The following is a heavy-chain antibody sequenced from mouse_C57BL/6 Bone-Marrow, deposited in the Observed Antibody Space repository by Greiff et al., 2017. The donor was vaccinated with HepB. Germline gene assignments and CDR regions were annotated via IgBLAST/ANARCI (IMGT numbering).Heavy chain of an antibody. CDR3: ARGVGWYFDV. Sequence: QVHVKQSGAELVRPGTSVKMSCKASGYTFTNYWIGWAKQRPGHGLEWIGDIYPGGGYTNYNEKFKGKATLTADKSSSTAYMQFSSLTSEDSAIYYCARGVGWYFDVWGTGTTVTVSS. D-gene: IGHD1-1*01. CDR1: GYTFTNYW. CDR2: IYPGGGYT. J-gene: IGHJ1*03. V-gene: IGHV1-63*01.